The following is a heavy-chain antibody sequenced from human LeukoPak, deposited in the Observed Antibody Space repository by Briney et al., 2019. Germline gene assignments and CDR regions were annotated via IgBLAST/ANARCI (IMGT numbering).Heavy chain of an antibody. CDR3: AKGAEIDH. Sequence: PGGSLRLCCAASGFNFNNFAMSWVRQAPGKGPEWLSAMTGPADTTYYAESVKGRFTISRDYSKSMVYLQMNSLRVEDTAIYYCAKGAEIDHWGQGTLVTVSS. J-gene: IGHJ4*02. CDR1: GFNFNNFA. V-gene: IGHV3-23*01. CDR2: MTGPADTT.